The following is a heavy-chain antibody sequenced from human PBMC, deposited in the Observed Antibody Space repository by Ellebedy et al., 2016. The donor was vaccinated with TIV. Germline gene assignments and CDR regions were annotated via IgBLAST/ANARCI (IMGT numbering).Heavy chain of an antibody. CDR2: IYSSGTT. D-gene: IGHD1-14*01. V-gene: IGHV4-4*08. CDR3: ARYNQEGPRRGLYLES. Sequence: SETLSLTCTVSGSSITNYYWSWIRQPPGKGLEWIGYIYSSGTTTYNPSLKSRVTVSVDTSKNQFSLKLNSVTAADTAVYYCARYNQEGPRRGLYLESWGQGTLVTVSS. CDR1: GSSITNYY. J-gene: IGHJ4*02.